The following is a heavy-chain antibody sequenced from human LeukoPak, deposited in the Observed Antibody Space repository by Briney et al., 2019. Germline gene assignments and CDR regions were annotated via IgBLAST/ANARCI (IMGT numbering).Heavy chain of an antibody. Sequence: PGRSLRLSCAASGFTFDDYAMHWVRQAPGKGLEWVSGISWNSGSIGYADSVKGRFTISRDNAKNSLYLQMNSLRAEDTALYYCAKDMVMWNIVGATTSAFDIWGQGTMVTVSS. CDR3: AKDMVMWNIVGATTSAFDI. V-gene: IGHV3-9*01. D-gene: IGHD1-26*01. CDR2: ISWNSGSI. CDR1: GFTFDDYA. J-gene: IGHJ3*02.